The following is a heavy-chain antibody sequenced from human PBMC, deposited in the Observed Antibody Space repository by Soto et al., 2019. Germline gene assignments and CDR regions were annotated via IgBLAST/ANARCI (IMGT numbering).Heavy chain of an antibody. J-gene: IGHJ3*02. CDR1: GGSISSTDYY. CDR3: ARSIFDAFHI. Sequence: QVHLQESGPGLVKPSQTLSLTCTVSGGSISSTDYYWNWIRQPPGKGLELIGYIYYRGNTYYNPSLNSRVTMLVDTSKNLFSLRLTSVTAADTAVYYWARSIFDAFHIWGQGTMVTVSS. V-gene: IGHV4-30-4*01. D-gene: IGHD3-3*02. CDR2: IYYRGNT.